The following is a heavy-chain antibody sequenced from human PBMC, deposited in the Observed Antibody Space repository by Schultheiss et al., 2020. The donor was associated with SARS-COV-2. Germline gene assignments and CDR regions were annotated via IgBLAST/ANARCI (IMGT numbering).Heavy chain of an antibody. CDR1: GFTFSSYA. Sequence: GESLKISCAASGFTFSSYAMSWVRQAPGKGLEWVSAISGSGGSTYYADSVKGRFTISRDNSKNTLYLQMNSLRAEDTAVYYCAKTRYSSSSHFDYWGQGTLVTVSS. V-gene: IGHV3-23*01. J-gene: IGHJ4*02. CDR3: AKTRYSSSSHFDY. D-gene: IGHD6-6*01. CDR2: ISGSGGST.